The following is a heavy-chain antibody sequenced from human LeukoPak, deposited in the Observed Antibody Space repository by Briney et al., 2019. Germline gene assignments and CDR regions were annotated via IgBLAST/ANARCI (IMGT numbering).Heavy chain of an antibody. CDR2: IKRDGGER. Sequence: GGSLRLSCAVSGFTFGNYWMSWVRQTPGQGPEWVANIKRDGGERYYVDSVKGRFTISRDNAKGSLFLEMSSLRVEDTAVYYCARTTSFMFYYWGQGTLVTVSS. CDR1: GFTFGNYW. D-gene: IGHD1-1*01. V-gene: IGHV3-7*03. J-gene: IGHJ4*02. CDR3: ARTTSFMFYY.